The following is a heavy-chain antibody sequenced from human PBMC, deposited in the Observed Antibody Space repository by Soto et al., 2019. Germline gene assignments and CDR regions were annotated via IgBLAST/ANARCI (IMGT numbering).Heavy chain of an antibody. Sequence: EVKLVESGGGLVQPGGSLRLSCAASGFSFSSHWMTWVRQTPGKGLEWVANIKEDGSQQYYVESVKGRFTIFRDNADNSLSLQMNSLRVEDTAVYYCARDGRYCTWSDCRGDAFDAWGQGTVVTVSS. CDR2: IKEDGSQQ. V-gene: IGHV3-7*01. D-gene: IGHD2-8*01. CDR1: GFSFSSHW. J-gene: IGHJ3*01. CDR3: ARDGRYCTWSDCRGDAFDA.